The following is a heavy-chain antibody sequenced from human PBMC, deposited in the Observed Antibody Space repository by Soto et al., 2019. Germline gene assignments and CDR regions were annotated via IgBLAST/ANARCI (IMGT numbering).Heavy chain of an antibody. V-gene: IGHV2-5*01. CDR2: IYWNDDK. D-gene: IGHD2-2*03. CDR1: GFSLMNGGVG. Sequence: QITLKESGPTLVKPTQTLTLTCTFSGFSLMNGGVGVGWIRQPPGKALEWVALIYWNDDKRYSPSLRSRLSITKETSRNQVVLTMNNVDPADTATYYCAHKLDSVDWFDPWGQGTLVTVSS. CDR3: AHKLDSVDWFDP. J-gene: IGHJ5*02.